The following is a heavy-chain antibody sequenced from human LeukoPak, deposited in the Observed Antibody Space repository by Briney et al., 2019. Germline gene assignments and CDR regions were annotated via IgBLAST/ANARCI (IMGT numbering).Heavy chain of an antibody. J-gene: IGHJ4*02. Sequence: QPGGSLRLSCAASGFTFSSYGMSWVRQAPGKGLEWVSAISGSGGSTYYADSVKGRFTISRDNSKNTLYLQMNSLRAEDTAVYYCAKVGVSCGGDCYEYYFDYWGQGTLVTVSS. CDR2: ISGSGGST. D-gene: IGHD2-21*02. V-gene: IGHV3-23*01. CDR3: AKVGVSCGGDCYEYYFDY. CDR1: GFTFSSYG.